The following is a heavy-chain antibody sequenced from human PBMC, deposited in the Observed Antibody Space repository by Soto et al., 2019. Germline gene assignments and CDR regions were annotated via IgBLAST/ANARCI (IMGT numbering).Heavy chain of an antibody. CDR3: ARGALHTSSMDV. J-gene: IGHJ6*03. CDR1: GFTFSRDW. Sequence: EVQVVESGGGLVQPGGSLRLSCAASGFTFSRDWMHWVRQAPGQGLVWVSRIDGDGRRTNYADSVKGRVTISRDNAKNTWYLQMNSLRAEDTAVYYCARGALHTSSMDVWGKGPTVTVSS. CDR2: IDGDGRRT. V-gene: IGHV3-74*01.